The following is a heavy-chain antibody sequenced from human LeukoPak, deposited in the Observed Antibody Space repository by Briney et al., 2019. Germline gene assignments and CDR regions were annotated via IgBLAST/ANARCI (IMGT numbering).Heavy chain of an antibody. CDR2: IKQDGSEK. CDR3: ARDRGYIGWSYDY. CDR1: GFTVSSNY. D-gene: IGHD5-12*01. J-gene: IGHJ4*02. Sequence: PGGSLRLSCAASGFTVSSNYMSWVRQAPGKGLEWVANIKQDGSEKYYVDSVKGRFTISRDNAKNSLYLQMNSLRAEDTAVYYCARDRGYIGWSYDYWGQGTLVTVSS. V-gene: IGHV3-7*01.